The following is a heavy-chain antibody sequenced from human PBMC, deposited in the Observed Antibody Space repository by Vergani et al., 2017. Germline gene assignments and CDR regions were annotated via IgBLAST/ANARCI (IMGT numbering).Heavy chain of an antibody. CDR1: GDSVISTDYH. Sequence: QVQLQESGPGLVKPSETLSLTCTVSGDSVISTDYHWGWIRQPPGKGLEWIGSMDYSGSTSYNPSLESRISISVDTSKNQFSLKLSSVTAADTAVYFCARHSXVEWLVKLGWIDPWGQGSLVTVSS. V-gene: IGHV4-39*01. CDR3: ARHSXVEWLVKLGWIDP. D-gene: IGHD6-19*01. CDR2: MDYSGST. J-gene: IGHJ5*02.